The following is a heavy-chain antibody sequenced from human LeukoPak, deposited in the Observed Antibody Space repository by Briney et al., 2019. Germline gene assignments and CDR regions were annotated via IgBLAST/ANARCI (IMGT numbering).Heavy chain of an antibody. J-gene: IGHJ6*02. CDR2: IYYSGST. Sequence: SETLSLTCTVSGGSISSYYWSWIRQPPGKGLEWIGYIYYSGSTNYNPSLKSRVTISVDTSKNQFPLKLSSVTAADTAVYYCARGRWGYGMDVWGQGTTVTVSS. D-gene: IGHD3-16*01. CDR3: ARGRWGYGMDV. V-gene: IGHV4-59*01. CDR1: GGSISSYY.